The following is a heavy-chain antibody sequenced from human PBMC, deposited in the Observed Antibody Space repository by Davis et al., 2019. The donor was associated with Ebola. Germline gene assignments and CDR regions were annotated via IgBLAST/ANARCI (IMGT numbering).Heavy chain of an antibody. D-gene: IGHD2-8*02. V-gene: IGHV3-21*01. Sequence: GGSLRLPCAASGFTFSNYAMNWVRQAPGKGLEWVSTISSSSNYIYYAESVKGRFTISRDNAKNSLTLQMNSLGAEDTAVYYCARGRRLLADAFHIWGQGTMVTASS. CDR3: ARGRRLLADAFHI. CDR1: GFTFSNYA. J-gene: IGHJ3*02. CDR2: ISSSSNYI.